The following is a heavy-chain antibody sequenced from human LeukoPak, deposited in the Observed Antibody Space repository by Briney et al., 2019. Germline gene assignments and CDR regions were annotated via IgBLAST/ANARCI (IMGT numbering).Heavy chain of an antibody. Sequence: SETLSLTCNVSGASMSSNYWSWIREPPGKGLEWIGYIYHSGNTNYSPSLESRVTMSVDESKNQFSLRVHFVSAADTAVYYCASTRRAAVAGRFDSWGQGTLVTVSS. J-gene: IGHJ4*02. CDR1: GASMSSNY. D-gene: IGHD6-19*01. V-gene: IGHV4-4*09. CDR3: ASTRRAAVAGRFDS. CDR2: IYHSGNT.